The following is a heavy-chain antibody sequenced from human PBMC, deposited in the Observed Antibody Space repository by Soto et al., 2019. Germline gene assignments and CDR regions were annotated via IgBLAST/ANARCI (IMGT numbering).Heavy chain of an antibody. D-gene: IGHD5-12*01. Sequence: PSETLSLTCAVSGGSISSGNYFWSRIRQRPGKGLEWVGYIYHSGSTYYNPSLRSRVSLSVDTSNNRFSLKLSSVTAADTAVYFCARDQYSGYQFDSWGQGALVTVSS. CDR2: IYHSGST. CDR3: ARDQYSGYQFDS. CDR1: GGSISSGNYF. V-gene: IGHV4-31*02. J-gene: IGHJ4*02.